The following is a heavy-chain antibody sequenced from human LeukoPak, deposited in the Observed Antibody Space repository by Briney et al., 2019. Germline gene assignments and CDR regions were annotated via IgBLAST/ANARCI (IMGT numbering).Heavy chain of an antibody. CDR3: ARSVMVRGRYYYYYGMDV. Sequence: GASVKVSCKASGGTFSSYAISWVRQAPGQGLEWMGGIIPIFGTANYAQKFQGRVTITADESTSTAYMELSSLRSEDTAVYYCARSVMVRGRYYYYYGMDVWGQGTTVTVSS. V-gene: IGHV1-69*13. CDR1: GGTFSSYA. D-gene: IGHD3-10*01. J-gene: IGHJ6*02. CDR2: IIPIFGTA.